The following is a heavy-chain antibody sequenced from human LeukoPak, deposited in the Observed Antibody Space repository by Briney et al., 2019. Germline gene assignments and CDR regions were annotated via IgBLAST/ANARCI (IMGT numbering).Heavy chain of an antibody. D-gene: IGHD5-24*01. CDR2: INSDGSIT. V-gene: IGHV3-74*01. J-gene: IGHJ4*02. CDR3: AKERWLRFFDY. Sequence: PGGSLRLSCAASGFTFSSYWMHWVRQAPGKGLMWVSRINSDGSITSYADSVKGRFTISRDNSKDTLHLQMNSLRAEDTAVYYCAKERWLRFFDYWGQGTLVTVSS. CDR1: GFTFSSYW.